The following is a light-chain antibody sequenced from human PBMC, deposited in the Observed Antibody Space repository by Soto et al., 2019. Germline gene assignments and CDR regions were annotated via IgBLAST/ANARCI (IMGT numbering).Light chain of an antibody. V-gene: IGKV3-20*01. CDR2: GAS. J-gene: IGKJ1*01. CDR3: QQYGSSPKT. CDR1: QSVSSSY. Sequence: PGERATLSCRASQSVSSSYLAWYQQKPGQAPRLLIYGASSRATGIPDRFSGSGSGTDFTLTISRLEPEDFAVYYCQQYGSSPKTFGQGTKVDIK.